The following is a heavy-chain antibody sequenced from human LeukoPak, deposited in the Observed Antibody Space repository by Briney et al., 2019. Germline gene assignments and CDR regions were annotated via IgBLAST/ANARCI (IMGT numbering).Heavy chain of an antibody. V-gene: IGHV1-18*01. CDR3: ARASLLALSDLGYCSSTSCRYMGAYFDY. CDR2: ISAYNGNT. J-gene: IGHJ4*02. CDR1: GYTFTSYG. Sequence: ASVKVSCKASGYTFTSYGISWVRQAPGQGLEWMGWISAYNGNTNYAQKLQSRVTMTTDTSASTAYMELRSLRSDDTAVYYCARASLLALSDLGYCSSTSCRYMGAYFDYWGQGTLVTVSS. D-gene: IGHD2-2*01.